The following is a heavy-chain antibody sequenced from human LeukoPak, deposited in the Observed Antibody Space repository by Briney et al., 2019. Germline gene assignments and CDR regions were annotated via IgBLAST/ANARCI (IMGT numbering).Heavy chain of an antibody. J-gene: IGHJ6*03. CDR1: GGSISSYY. CDR3: ARDLWFGYYYMDV. D-gene: IGHD2-21*01. CDR2: IYYSGST. V-gene: IGHV4-59*01. Sequence: PSETLSLTCTVSGGSISSYYWSWIRQPPGKGLEWIGYIYYSGSTNYNPSLKSRVTISVDTSKNQFSLKLSSVTAADTAVYYCARDLWFGYYYMDVWGKGTTVTVSS.